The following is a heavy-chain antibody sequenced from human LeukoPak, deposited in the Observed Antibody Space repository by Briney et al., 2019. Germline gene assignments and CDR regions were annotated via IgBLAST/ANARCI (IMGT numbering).Heavy chain of an antibody. CDR1: VGTFSSYA. CDR3: ARNGYYDSSGYYYPFDY. D-gene: IGHD3-22*01. Sequence: GSSVKVSCKASVGTFSSYAICWVPQAPGQGLEWMGGIIPIFGTANYAQKFQGRVTITTDESTSTAYMELSSLRSEDTAVYYCARNGYYDSSGYYYPFDYWGQGTLVTVSS. CDR2: IIPIFGTA. J-gene: IGHJ4*02. V-gene: IGHV1-69*05.